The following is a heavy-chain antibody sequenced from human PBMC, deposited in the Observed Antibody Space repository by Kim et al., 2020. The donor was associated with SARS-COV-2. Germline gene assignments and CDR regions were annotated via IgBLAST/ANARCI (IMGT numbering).Heavy chain of an antibody. CDR3: ARVGSGKWFGELLHIDY. D-gene: IGHD3-10*01. CDR2: IYYSGST. J-gene: IGHJ4*02. CDR1: GGSISSGGYY. Sequence: SENLSLTCTVSGGSISSGGYYWSWIRQHPGKGLEWIGYIYYSGSTYYNPSLKSRVTISVDTSKNQFSLKLSPVTAADTAVYYCARVGSGKWFGELLHIDYWGQGTLVTVSS. V-gene: IGHV4-31*03.